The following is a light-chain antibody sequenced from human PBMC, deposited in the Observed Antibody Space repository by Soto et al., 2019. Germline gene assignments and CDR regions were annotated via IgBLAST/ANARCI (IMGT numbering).Light chain of an antibody. J-gene: IGKJ5*01. Sequence: PGEKSTLSCSPSPSVTNYLAWXQEXPXXXXXLXXXGAFNRDAGIPARFSGSGSGTDFTLTISGLEPEDSAVYYCQQHNICPPVTFGQGKRLEIK. V-gene: IGKV3-11*01. CDR3: QQHNICPPVT. CDR1: PSVTNY. CDR2: GAF.